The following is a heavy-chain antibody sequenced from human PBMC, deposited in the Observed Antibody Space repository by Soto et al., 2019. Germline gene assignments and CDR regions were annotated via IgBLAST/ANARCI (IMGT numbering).Heavy chain of an antibody. CDR3: ARDRESFGVVMENAFDI. D-gene: IGHD3-3*01. J-gene: IGHJ3*02. V-gene: IGHV1-18*01. CDR2: ISAYNGNT. Sequence: ASVKVSCKASGYTFTSYGISWVRQAPGQGPEWMGWISAYNGNTNYAQKLQGRVTMTTDTSTSTAYMELRSLRSDDTAVYYCARDRESFGVVMENAFDIWGQGTMVTVSS. CDR1: GYTFTSYG.